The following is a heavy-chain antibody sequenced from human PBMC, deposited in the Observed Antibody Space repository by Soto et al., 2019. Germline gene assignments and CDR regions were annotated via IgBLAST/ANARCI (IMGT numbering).Heavy chain of an antibody. D-gene: IGHD4-4*01. V-gene: IGHV4-59*01. J-gene: IGHJ4*02. CDR2: IYYSGST. CDR1: GGSISSYY. Sequence: SETLSLTCTVSGGSISSYYWSWIRQPPGNGLEWIGYIYYSGSTNYNPSLKSRVTISVDTSKNQFSLKLSSVTAADTAVYYCARHAMTTVAHFDYWGQGTLVTVSS. CDR3: ARHAMTTVAHFDY.